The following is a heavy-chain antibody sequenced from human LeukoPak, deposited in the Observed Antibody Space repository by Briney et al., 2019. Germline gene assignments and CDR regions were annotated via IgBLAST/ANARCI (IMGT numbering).Heavy chain of an antibody. J-gene: IGHJ5*02. CDR2: ISYDGSNK. CDR3: ARLDFWSGYYMMFDP. CDR1: GFTFSSYA. V-gene: IGHV3-30-3*01. Sequence: GGSLRLSCAASGFTFSSYAMHWVRQAPGKGLEWVAVISYDGSNKYYADSVKGRFTISRDNAKNSLYLQMNSLRAEDTAVYYCARLDFWSGYYMMFDPWGQGTLVTVSS. D-gene: IGHD3-3*01.